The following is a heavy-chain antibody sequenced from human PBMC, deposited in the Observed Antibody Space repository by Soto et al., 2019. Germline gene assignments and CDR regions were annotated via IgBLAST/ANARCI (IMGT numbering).Heavy chain of an antibody. Sequence: SETLSLTCTVSGGSISSDDYYWSWIRQAPGRGLEWIGYIHSSGSIYYNPSLKSRATMSIDTAGNQFSLKVSSVTVADAAVYYCARGLDGLHDDTSGPFPRPGWGQGTLVTVSS. CDR1: GGSISSDDYY. V-gene: IGHV4-30-4*01. J-gene: IGHJ1*01. CDR3: ARGLDGLHDDTSGPFPRPG. D-gene: IGHD3-22*01. CDR2: IHSSGSI.